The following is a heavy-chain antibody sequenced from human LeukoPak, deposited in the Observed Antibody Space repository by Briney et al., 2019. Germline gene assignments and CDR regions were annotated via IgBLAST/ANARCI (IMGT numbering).Heavy chain of an antibody. Sequence: SETLSLTCTVSGGSISSYYWSWIRQPPGKGLEWVGYIYYSGSTNYNPSLKSRVTISVDTSKNQFSLKLSSVTAADTAVYYCARDLNSINLIWGQGTMVTVSS. V-gene: IGHV4-59*01. CDR3: ARDLNSINLI. CDR1: GGSISSYY. CDR2: IYYSGST. D-gene: IGHD4-23*01. J-gene: IGHJ3*02.